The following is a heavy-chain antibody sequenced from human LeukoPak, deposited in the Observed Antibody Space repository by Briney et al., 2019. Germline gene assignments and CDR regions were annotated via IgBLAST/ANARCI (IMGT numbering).Heavy chain of an antibody. CDR1: GFTFSSYS. CDR3: ARASTSGYYDSSGFDY. Sequence: GGSLRLSCAASGFTFSSYSMNWVRQAPGKGLEWVSSISSSSSYIYYADSVKGRFTISRDNVKNSLYLQMNSLRAEDTAVYYCARASTSGYYDSSGFDYWGQGTLVTVSS. D-gene: IGHD3-22*01. V-gene: IGHV3-21*01. J-gene: IGHJ4*02. CDR2: ISSSSSYI.